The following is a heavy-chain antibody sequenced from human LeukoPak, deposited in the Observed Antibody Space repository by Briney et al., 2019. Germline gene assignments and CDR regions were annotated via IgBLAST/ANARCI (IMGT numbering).Heavy chain of an antibody. Sequence: GGSLRLSCAASGFTFSDYYMSWIRQAPGKGLEWVSYISSSGSTIYYADSVKGRFTISRDNAKNSLYLQMNSLRAEDTAVYYCARDRFLHYSSSWYSNWFDPWGQGTLVTVSS. CDR3: ARDRFLHYSSSWYSNWFDP. V-gene: IGHV3-11*01. CDR1: GFTFSDYY. D-gene: IGHD6-13*01. CDR2: ISSSGSTI. J-gene: IGHJ5*02.